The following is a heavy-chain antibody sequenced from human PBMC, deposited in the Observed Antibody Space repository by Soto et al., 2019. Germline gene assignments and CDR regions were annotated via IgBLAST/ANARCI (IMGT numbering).Heavy chain of an antibody. D-gene: IGHD2-8*02. Sequence: SETLSLTCAVSGYSISSGYYWGWIRQPPGKGLEWIGSIYHSGSTYYNPSLKSRVTISVDTSKNQFSLKLSSVTAADTAVYYCARDTDVPFDYWGQGXLVTVSS. CDR2: IYHSGST. V-gene: IGHV4-38-2*02. J-gene: IGHJ4*02. CDR3: ARDTDVPFDY. CDR1: GYSISSGYY.